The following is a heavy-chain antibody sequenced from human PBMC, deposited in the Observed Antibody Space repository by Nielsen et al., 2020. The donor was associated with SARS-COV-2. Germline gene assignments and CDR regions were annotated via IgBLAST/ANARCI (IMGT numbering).Heavy chain of an antibody. J-gene: IGHJ3*01. D-gene: IGHD3-16*01. CDR2: INADGIST. V-gene: IGHV3-74*01. CDR1: GFIFSDYS. Sequence: GGSLRLSCAASGFIFSDYSMNWVRQAPGKGLVWVSRINADGISTSYAAYVKGRFTISRDNAKNTLYLQMNSLRAEDTAVYYCTSASAHVWGQGTMVTVSS. CDR3: TSASAHV.